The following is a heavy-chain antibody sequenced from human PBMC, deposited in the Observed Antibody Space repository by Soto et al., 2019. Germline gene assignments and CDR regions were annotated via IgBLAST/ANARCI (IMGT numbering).Heavy chain of an antibody. Sequence: GGSLRLSCAASGFTFSSYAMSWVRQAPGKGLEWVSAISGSGGSTYYADSVKGRFTISRDNSKNTLYLQMNSLRAEDTAVYYCARVGLGMGGAFDIWGQGTMVTVSS. V-gene: IGHV3-23*01. CDR1: GFTFSSYA. CDR2: ISGSGGST. J-gene: IGHJ3*02. D-gene: IGHD7-27*01. CDR3: ARVGLGMGGAFDI.